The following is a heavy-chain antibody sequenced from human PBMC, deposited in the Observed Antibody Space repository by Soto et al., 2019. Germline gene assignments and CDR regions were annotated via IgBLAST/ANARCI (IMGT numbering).Heavy chain of an antibody. Sequence: PVESLKVSCKGSAYSFTSYGIGWVRQMPGKGMQWMGIIYPGDSDTRYSPSFQGQVTISADKSISTAYLQWSSLKASDTAMYSCARGSPYDGRTDYIVGWLALWGEGTLVTLCS. J-gene: IGHJ5*02. D-gene: IGHD5-12*01. CDR1: AYSFTSYG. V-gene: IGHV5-51*01. CDR2: IYPGDSDT. CDR3: ARGSPYDGRTDYIVGWLAL.